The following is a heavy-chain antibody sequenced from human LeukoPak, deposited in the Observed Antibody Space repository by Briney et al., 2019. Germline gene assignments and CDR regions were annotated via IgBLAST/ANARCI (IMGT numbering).Heavy chain of an antibody. CDR3: ARKPNYGDYEVY. V-gene: IGHV3-48*03. D-gene: IGHD4-17*01. Sequence: GGSLRLSCAASGFTFSSYEMNWVRQAPGKGLEWVSYISSSGSTIYYADSVKGRFTISRDNTKNSLYLQMNSLRAEDTAVYYCARKPNYGDYEVYWGRGTLVTVSS. CDR1: GFTFSSYE. J-gene: IGHJ4*02. CDR2: ISSSGSTI.